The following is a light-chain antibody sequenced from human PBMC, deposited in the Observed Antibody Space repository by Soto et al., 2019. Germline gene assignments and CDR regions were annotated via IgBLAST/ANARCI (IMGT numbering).Light chain of an antibody. CDR3: QNYNGAPWT. V-gene: IGKV1-27*01. J-gene: IGKJ1*01. CDR2: AAS. Sequence: DIQLTQSPSSLSASVGDRVTITCRASQAISTYLVWYQQKPGTVPKLLIFAASTLQSGVPSRFSGSGSGTDFTLTISSLQPEDVATYYCQNYNGAPWTFRQGTKLEIK. CDR1: QAISTY.